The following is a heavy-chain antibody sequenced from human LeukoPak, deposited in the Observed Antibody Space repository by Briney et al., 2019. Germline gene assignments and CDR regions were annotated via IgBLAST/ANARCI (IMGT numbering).Heavy chain of an antibody. D-gene: IGHD6-6*01. Sequence: GGSLRLSCAASGFTFSNYWMSWVRQAPGKGLEWVANIKQDGSEEVYVDSLKGRFTISRDNAKNSLFLQMNTLRAEDTAVYYCARDPYSSTWSYGMDVWSQGTTVTVSS. V-gene: IGHV3-7*05. J-gene: IGHJ6*02. CDR1: GFTFSNYW. CDR2: IKQDGSEE. CDR3: ARDPYSSTWSYGMDV.